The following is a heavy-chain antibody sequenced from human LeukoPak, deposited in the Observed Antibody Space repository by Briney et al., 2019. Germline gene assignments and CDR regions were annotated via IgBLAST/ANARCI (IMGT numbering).Heavy chain of an antibody. V-gene: IGHV1-8*01. CDR1: GYTFTSYD. CDR3: ARVFRNRYYYDSSGYYPFGY. D-gene: IGHD3-22*01. Sequence: ASVKVSCKASGYTFTSYDINWVRQATGHGLEWMGWMNPNSGNTGYAQKFQGRVTMTRNTSISTAYMELSSLRSEDTAVYYCARVFRNRYYYDSSGYYPFGYWGQGTLVTVSS. CDR2: MNPNSGNT. J-gene: IGHJ4*02.